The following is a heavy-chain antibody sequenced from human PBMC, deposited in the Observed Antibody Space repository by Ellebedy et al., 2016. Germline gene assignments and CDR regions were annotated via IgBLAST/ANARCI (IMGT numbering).Heavy chain of an antibody. CDR1: GGSFSGYY. Sequence: SETLSLTXAVYGGSFSGYYWSWIRQPPGKGLEWIGEINHSGSTNYNPSLKSRVTISVDTSKNQFSLKLSSVAAADTAVYYCARDGRDGYNGEFDYWGQGTLVTVSS. V-gene: IGHV4-34*01. D-gene: IGHD5-24*01. J-gene: IGHJ4*02. CDR2: INHSGST. CDR3: ARDGRDGYNGEFDY.